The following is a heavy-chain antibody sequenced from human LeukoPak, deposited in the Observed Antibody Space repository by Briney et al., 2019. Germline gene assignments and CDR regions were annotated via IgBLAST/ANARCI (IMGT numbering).Heavy chain of an antibody. CDR2: IYHSGST. CDR1: GYSISSGYY. Sequence: KPSETLSLTCTVSGYSISSGYYWGWIRQPPGKGLEWIGSIYHSGSTYYNPSLKSRVTISVDTSKNQFSLKLSSVTAADTAVYYCARVDPTPRNYYDSSAYHLFDYWGQGTLVTVSS. J-gene: IGHJ4*02. CDR3: ARVDPTPRNYYDSSAYHLFDY. D-gene: IGHD3-22*01. V-gene: IGHV4-38-2*02.